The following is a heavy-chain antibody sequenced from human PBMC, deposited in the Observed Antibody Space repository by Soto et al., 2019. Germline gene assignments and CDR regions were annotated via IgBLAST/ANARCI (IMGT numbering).Heavy chain of an antibody. CDR1: GFTFSSYS. D-gene: IGHD3-10*01. V-gene: IGHV3-21*01. CDR3: ASLWFGDGYSDGRDV. Sequence: EVQLVESGGGLVKPGGSLRLSCAASGFTFSSYSMNWVRQAPGKGLEWVSSISSSSSYIYYAASVKGRFTISRDNAKNPLYRQTNSLSAEDTAVDCGASLWFGDGYSDGRDVGGQGTTVIVAS. CDR2: ISSSSSYI. J-gene: IGHJ6*02.